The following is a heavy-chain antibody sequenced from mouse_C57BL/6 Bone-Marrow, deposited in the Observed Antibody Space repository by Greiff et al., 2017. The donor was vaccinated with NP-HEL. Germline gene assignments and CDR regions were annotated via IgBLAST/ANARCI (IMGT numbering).Heavy chain of an antibody. Sequence: EVHLVESGGGLVQPGESLKLSCESNEYEFPSHDMSWVRKPPETGLVLVAAINSDGGSTSYPDTMERRFIISRDNTKKTLYLQISSLRAEDTALYYCARGYYGSLWFAYWGQGTLVTVSA. J-gene: IGHJ3*01. D-gene: IGHD1-1*01. CDR3: ARGYYGSLWFAY. V-gene: IGHV5-2*01. CDR1: EYEFPSHD. CDR2: INSDGGST.